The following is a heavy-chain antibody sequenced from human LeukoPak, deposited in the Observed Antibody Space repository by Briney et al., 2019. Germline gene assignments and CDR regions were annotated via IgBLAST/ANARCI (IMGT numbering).Heavy chain of an antibody. V-gene: IGHV4-39*07. CDR1: GGSISSSSYY. CDR3: ARDDLYYMDV. J-gene: IGHJ6*03. CDR2: IYYSGST. Sequence: SETLSLTCTVSGGSISSSSYYWGWIRQPPGKGLEWIGSIYYSGSTYYNPSLKSRVTISVDTSKNQFSLKLSSVTAADTAVYYCARDDLYYMDVWGKGTTVTVSS.